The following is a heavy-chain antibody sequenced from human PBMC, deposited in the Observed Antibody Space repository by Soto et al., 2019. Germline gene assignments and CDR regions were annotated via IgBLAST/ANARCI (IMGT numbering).Heavy chain of an antibody. V-gene: IGHV1-18*01. J-gene: IGHJ6*02. CDR2: ISPYDDDT. Sequence: QAQLVQSGPEVKKPGASVKVSCKASGYTFSSYGISWVRQAPGQGLEWLGWISPYDDDTKYAQNLQGRVRMTTDTSTRTVYMDLRSLRSDDTAIYYCARGGYYDSSGSRNYHYYGMDVWGQGTTVPVYS. CDR3: ARGGYYDSSGSRNYHYYGMDV. CDR1: GYTFSSYG. D-gene: IGHD3-22*01.